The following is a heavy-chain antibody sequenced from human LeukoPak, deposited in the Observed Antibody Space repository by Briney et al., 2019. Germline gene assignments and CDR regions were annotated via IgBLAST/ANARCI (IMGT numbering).Heavy chain of an antibody. CDR1: GFTLSSHW. V-gene: IGHV3-7*03. CDR2: INQDGSQK. Sequence: GGSLRLSCAASGFTLSSHWMSWVRLAPGKGLEWVANINQDGSQKYYVDSVKGRFTISRDNAKNSVYLEMNTLRAEDTAVYSCARERSDGSGNRGFAFDIWGHGTLVTVSS. D-gene: IGHD3-10*01. CDR3: ARERSDGSGNRGFAFDI. J-gene: IGHJ3*02.